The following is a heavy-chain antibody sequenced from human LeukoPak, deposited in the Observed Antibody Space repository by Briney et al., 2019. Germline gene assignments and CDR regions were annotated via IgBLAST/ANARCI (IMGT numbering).Heavy chain of an antibody. CDR3: ASNPRREQWLVP. Sequence: PGGSLRLSCAASGFTFTYNGMNWVRQAPGKGLEWVSFISRSSTTIYYADSVKGRFTISRDNAKNSLYLQMNSLRAEDTAVYYCASNPRREQWLVPWGQGTLVTVSS. J-gene: IGHJ4*02. D-gene: IGHD6-19*01. CDR1: GFTFTYNG. CDR2: ISRSSTTI. V-gene: IGHV3-48*01.